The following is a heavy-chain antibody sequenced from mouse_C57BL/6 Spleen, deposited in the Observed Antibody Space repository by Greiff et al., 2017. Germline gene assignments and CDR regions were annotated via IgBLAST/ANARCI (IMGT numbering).Heavy chain of an antibody. CDR3: ARSGEGFAY. V-gene: IGHV1-69*01. Sequence: VQLQQPGAELVMPGASVKLSCKASGYTFTSYWMHWVKQRPGQGLEWIGEIDPSDSYTNYNQKFKGKSTLTVDKSSSTAYMQLSSLTSEDSAVYDSARSGEGFAYWGQGTLVTVSA. CDR2: IDPSDSYT. J-gene: IGHJ3*01. CDR1: GYTFTSYW.